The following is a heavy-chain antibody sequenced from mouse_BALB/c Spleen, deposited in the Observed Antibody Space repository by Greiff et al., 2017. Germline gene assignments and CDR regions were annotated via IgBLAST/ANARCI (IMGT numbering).Heavy chain of an antibody. Sequence: EVQLVESGGGLVKPGGSLKLSCAASGFTFSDYYMYWVRQTPEKRLEWVATISDGGSYTYYPDSVKGRFTISRDNAKNNLYLQMSSLKSEDTAMYYCARGGNDYDGWYFDVWGAGTTVTVSS. CDR2: ISDGGSYT. V-gene: IGHV5-4*02. CDR1: GFTFSDYY. J-gene: IGHJ1*01. CDR3: ARGGNDYDGWYFDV. D-gene: IGHD2-4*01.